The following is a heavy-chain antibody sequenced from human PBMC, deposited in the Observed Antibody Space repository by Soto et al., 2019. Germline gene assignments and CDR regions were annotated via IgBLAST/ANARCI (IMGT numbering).Heavy chain of an antibody. CDR1: GFTFSNYA. V-gene: IGHV3-11*06. D-gene: IGHD2-8*01. CDR2: IDGSSDYT. CDR3: ARDLRFSSTNYFDF. Sequence: PGGSLRLSCAASGFTFSNYAMSWVRQAPGKGLEWLAYIDGSSDYTNSADSVKGRFTISRDNAKNSVFLQMNNHRADDTAVYYCARDLRFSSTNYFDFWGRGTLVTVSS. J-gene: IGHJ4*02.